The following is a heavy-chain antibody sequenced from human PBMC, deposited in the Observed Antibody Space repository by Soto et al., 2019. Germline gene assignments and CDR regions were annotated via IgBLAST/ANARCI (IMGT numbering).Heavy chain of an antibody. V-gene: IGHV4-39*01. D-gene: IGHD2-8*02. J-gene: IGHJ4*02. CDR2: IYYSGST. Sequence: NPSETLSLTCTVSGGAVGSTSYYWGWIRQPPGKGLERIGSIYYSGSTYYNPSLKGRVTMSVDTSKNQMSLKLSPLTAADTAVYYCENSYWPVGNYWGQGIPVTVSS. CDR3: ENSYWPVGNY. CDR1: GGAVGSTSYY.